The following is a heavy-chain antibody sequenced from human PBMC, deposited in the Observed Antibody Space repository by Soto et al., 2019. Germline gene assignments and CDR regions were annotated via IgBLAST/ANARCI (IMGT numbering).Heavy chain of an antibody. V-gene: IGHV2-5*01. CDR3: AGLDCTNCVCYSGRNWFDP. CDR2: IYWNEDK. Sequence: SGPTLVNPTQTLTLTCTFSGFSLSTSGVGVGWIRQPPGKALEWLALIYWNEDKRYSPSLKSRLTITKDTSKNQVVLTMTNMDPVEKATYYCAGLDCTNCVCYSGRNWFDPWGQGTLVTVSS. CDR1: GFSLSTSGVG. D-gene: IGHD2-8*01. J-gene: IGHJ5*02.